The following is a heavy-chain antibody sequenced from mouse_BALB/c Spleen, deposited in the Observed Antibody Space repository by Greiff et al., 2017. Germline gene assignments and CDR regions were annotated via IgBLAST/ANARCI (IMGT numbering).Heavy chain of an antibody. V-gene: IGHV1-14*01. J-gene: IGHJ4*01. Sequence: EVKLQESGPELVKPGASVKMSCKASGYTFTSYVMHWVKQKPGQGLEWIGYINPYNDGTKYNEKFKGKATLTSDKSSSTAYMELSSLTSEDSAVYYCARQGRDDGYYDYYAMDYWGQGTSVTVSS. CDR3: ARQGRDDGYYDYYAMDY. CDR2: INPYNDGT. CDR1: GYTFTSYV. D-gene: IGHD2-3*01.